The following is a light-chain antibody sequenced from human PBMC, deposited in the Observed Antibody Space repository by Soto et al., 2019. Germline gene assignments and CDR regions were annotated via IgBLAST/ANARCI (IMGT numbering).Light chain of an antibody. J-gene: IGLJ1*01. CDR2: EDT. CDR3: CSYAGSGTFV. Sequence: QSALTQPASVSGSPGQLITISCTGTSSDVGSYDLVSWYQQPPGKAPKLMIYEDTKRPSGISTRFSGSKSGNAASLTISGLQAEDEADYYCCSYAGSGTFVFGTGTKLTVL. CDR1: SSDVGSYDL. V-gene: IGLV2-23*01.